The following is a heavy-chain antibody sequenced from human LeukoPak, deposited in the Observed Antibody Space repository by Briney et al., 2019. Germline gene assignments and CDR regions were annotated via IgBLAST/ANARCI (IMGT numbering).Heavy chain of an antibody. V-gene: IGHV3-23*01. Sequence: GGSLRLSCAASGFTFSSYAMSWVRQAPGKGLEWVSAISGSGGSAYYADSVKGRFTISRDNSKNTLYLQMNSLRAEDTAVYYCAKDRLVGIAVAGRFFDYWGQGTLVTVSS. CDR1: GFTFSSYA. CDR2: ISGSGGSA. CDR3: AKDRLVGIAVAGRFFDY. D-gene: IGHD6-19*01. J-gene: IGHJ4*02.